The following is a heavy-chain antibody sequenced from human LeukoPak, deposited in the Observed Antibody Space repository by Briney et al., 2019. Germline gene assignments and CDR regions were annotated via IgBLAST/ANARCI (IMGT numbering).Heavy chain of an antibody. J-gene: IGHJ4*02. CDR1: GYTFTSYG. CDR3: ARGLRGSYADY. V-gene: IGHV1-2*02. D-gene: IGHD1-26*01. Sequence: ASVKVSCKASGYTFTSYGISWVRQAPGQGLEWMGWINPNSGGTNYAQKFQGRVTMTRDTSISTAYMELSRLTSDDTAVYYCARGLRGSYADYWGQGTLVTVSS. CDR2: INPNSGGT.